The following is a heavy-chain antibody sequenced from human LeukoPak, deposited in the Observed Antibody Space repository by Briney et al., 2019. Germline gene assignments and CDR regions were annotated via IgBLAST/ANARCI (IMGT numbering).Heavy chain of an antibody. D-gene: IGHD6-13*01. J-gene: IGHJ1*01. Sequence: PGGSLRLSCAASGFTFSSYAMSWVRQAPGKGLEWVSAISGSGGSTFYADSVKGRFTISRDNSKNTLFLQMNGLRAEDTAVYYCANDLGIAAAGHFHHWGQGTLVTVSS. CDR1: GFTFSSYA. V-gene: IGHV3-23*01. CDR3: ANDLGIAAAGHFHH. CDR2: ISGSGGST.